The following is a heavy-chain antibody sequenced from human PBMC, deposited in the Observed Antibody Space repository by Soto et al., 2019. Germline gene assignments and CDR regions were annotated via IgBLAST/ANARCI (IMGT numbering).Heavy chain of an antibody. CDR2: ISGSGGST. V-gene: IGHV3-23*01. Sequence: GGSLRLSCAASGFTFSSYAISWVRQAPGKGLEWVSAISGSGGSTYYADSVKGRFTISRDNSKNTLYLQMNSLRAEDTAVYYCARDGYNLLFDYWGQGTLVTVSS. D-gene: IGHD5-12*01. J-gene: IGHJ4*02. CDR1: GFTFSSYA. CDR3: ARDGYNLLFDY.